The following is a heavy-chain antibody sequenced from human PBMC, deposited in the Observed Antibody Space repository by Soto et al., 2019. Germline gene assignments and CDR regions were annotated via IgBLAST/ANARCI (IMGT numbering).Heavy chain of an antibody. V-gene: IGHV3-23*01. CDR2: ISGSGGST. CDR3: AKDVVRSVTNANWFDP. J-gene: IGHJ5*02. Sequence: EVQLLESGGGLVQPGGSLRLSCAASGFTFSSYAMSWVRQAPGKGLEWVSAISGSGGSTYYADSVKGLFTISRDNSKNTLYLQMNSLRAEDTAVYYCAKDVVRSVTNANWFDPWGQGTLVTVSS. D-gene: IGHD3-22*01. CDR1: GFTFSSYA.